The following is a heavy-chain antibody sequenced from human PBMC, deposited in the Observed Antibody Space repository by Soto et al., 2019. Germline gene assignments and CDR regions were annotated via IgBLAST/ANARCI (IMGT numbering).Heavy chain of an antibody. CDR3: ARVNDILTGYYDH. CDR1: GGSISSYY. V-gene: IGHV4-59*01. Sequence: PSETLSLTCSVLGGSISSYYWSWIRQPPGKGLEWIGYIYYSGSTNYNPSLKSRVTISVDTSKNQFSLKLSSVTAADTAVYYCARVNDILTGYYDHWGQGTLVTVSS. J-gene: IGHJ5*02. CDR2: IYYSGST. D-gene: IGHD3-9*01.